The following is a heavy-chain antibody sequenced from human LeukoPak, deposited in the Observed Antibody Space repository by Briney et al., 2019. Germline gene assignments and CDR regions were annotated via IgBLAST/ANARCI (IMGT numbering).Heavy chain of an antibody. CDR1: GGSFSGYY. CDR3: ARALVFVVATGWFDP. J-gene: IGHJ5*02. D-gene: IGHD5-12*01. Sequence: SETLSLTCAAYGGSFSGYYWSWIRQPPGKGREWLGEINHSGSTNYNPSLKSRVTISVDTSKNQFSLKLSSVTAADTAVYYCARALVFVVATGWFDPWGQGTLVTVSS. V-gene: IGHV4-34*01. CDR2: INHSGST.